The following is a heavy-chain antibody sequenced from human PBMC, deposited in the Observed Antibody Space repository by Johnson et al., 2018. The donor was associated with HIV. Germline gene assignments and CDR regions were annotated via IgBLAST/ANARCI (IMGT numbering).Heavy chain of an antibody. V-gene: IGHV3-33*01. CDR1: GFSFGSYA. Sequence: QEKLVESGGGVVQPGRSLRLSCVASGFSFGSYAMHWARQAPGKGLEWVAVIWYDGTPKYYGDSVKGRFTISRANSKNTLYLKMNSLRAEDTAVYYCARPRGVQAGLGAFDIWGQGTMVTVSS. CDR3: ARPRGVQAGLGAFDI. CDR2: IWYDGTPK. D-gene: IGHD1-1*01. J-gene: IGHJ3*02.